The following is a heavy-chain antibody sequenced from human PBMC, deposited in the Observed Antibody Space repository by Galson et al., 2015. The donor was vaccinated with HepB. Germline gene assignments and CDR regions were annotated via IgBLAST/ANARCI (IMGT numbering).Heavy chain of an antibody. J-gene: IGHJ6*02. CDR1: GYTFTSYY. Sequence: SVKVSCKASGYTFTSYYMHWVRQAPGQGLEWMGIINPSGGSTSYAQKFQGRVTMTRDTSTSTVYMELSSLRSEDTAVYYCASDDGKERYQLRDYYYYGMDVWGQGTTVTVSS. CDR2: INPSGGST. CDR3: ASDDGKERYQLRDYYYYGMDV. V-gene: IGHV1-46*01. D-gene: IGHD2-2*01.